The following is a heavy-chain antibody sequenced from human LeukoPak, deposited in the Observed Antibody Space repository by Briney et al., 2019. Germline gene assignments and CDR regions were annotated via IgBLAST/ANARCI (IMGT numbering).Heavy chain of an antibody. CDR2: INTDGSST. V-gene: IGHV3-74*01. CDR1: GFTFSSYW. J-gene: IGHJ3*02. Sequence: GGSLRLSCAASGFTFSSYWMHWVRQAPGKGLVWVSRINTDGSSTSYADSVKGRFTISRDNAKNTLYLQMNSLRAEDTAVYYCARVDTAMVPDAFDIWGQGTMVTVSS. D-gene: IGHD5-18*01. CDR3: ARVDTAMVPDAFDI.